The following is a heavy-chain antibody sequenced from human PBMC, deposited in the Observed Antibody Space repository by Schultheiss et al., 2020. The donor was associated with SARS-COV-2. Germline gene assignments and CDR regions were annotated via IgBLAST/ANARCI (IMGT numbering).Heavy chain of an antibody. CDR1: GGSFSGYY. CDR2: INHSGST. D-gene: IGHD4-17*01. J-gene: IGHJ5*02. Sequence: SQTLSLTCAVYGGSFSGYYWSWIRQPPGKGLEWIGEINHSGSTKYNPSLKSRVTISVDTSKNQFSLKLSSVTAADTAVYYCARGGGYGESNWFDPWGQGTLVTVSS. V-gene: IGHV4-34*01. CDR3: ARGGGYGESNWFDP.